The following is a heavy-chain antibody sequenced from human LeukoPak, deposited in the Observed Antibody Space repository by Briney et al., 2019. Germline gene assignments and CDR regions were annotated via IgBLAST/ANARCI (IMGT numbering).Heavy chain of an antibody. D-gene: IGHD2-15*01. CDR2: IKEDGSEK. CDR1: GITFSRSW. V-gene: IGHV3-7*04. CDR3: ARDRGGRTGLDD. Sequence: GGSLRLSCAASGITFSRSWMSWVRQAPGKGLKWVAFIKEDGSEKYYVDSVKGRFTISRDNAENSLYLQMNSLRAEDTAVYYCARDRGGRTGLDDWGQGTLVTVSS. J-gene: IGHJ4*02.